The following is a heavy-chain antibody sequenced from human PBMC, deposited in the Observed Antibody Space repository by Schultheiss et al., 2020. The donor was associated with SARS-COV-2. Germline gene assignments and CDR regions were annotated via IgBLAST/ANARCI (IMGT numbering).Heavy chain of an antibody. Sequence: SETLSLTCTVSGGSVSSGSYYWSWIRQPPGKGLEWIGYIYNSGSSNNNPSLKSRVTLSLDTSKKQFSLKLSSVTAADTAVYYCGRGPGGYTSYFDYWGQGTLVTVSS. D-gene: IGHD3-22*01. CDR2: IYNSGSS. V-gene: IGHV4-61*01. J-gene: IGHJ4*02. CDR1: GGSVSSGSYY. CDR3: GRGPGGYTSYFDY.